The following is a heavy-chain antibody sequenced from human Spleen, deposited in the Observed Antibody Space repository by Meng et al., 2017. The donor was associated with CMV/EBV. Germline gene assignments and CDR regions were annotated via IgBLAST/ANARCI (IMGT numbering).Heavy chain of an antibody. CDR2: ISGSGGST. D-gene: IGHD2-2*02. J-gene: IGHJ4*02. CDR3: ARAGLGYCSVTSCYNDY. V-gene: IGHV3-23*01. Sequence: GGSLRLSCAASGFTFSSYAMSWVRQAPGKGLEWVSAISGSGGSTYYADPVKGRFTISRDNAKNSLFLQMSSLRAEDTAMYYCARAGLGYCSVTSCYNDYWGQGTLVTVSS. CDR1: GFTFSSYA.